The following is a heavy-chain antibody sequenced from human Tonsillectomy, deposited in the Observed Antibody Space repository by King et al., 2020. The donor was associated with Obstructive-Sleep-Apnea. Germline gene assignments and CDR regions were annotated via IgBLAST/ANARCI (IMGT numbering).Heavy chain of an antibody. CDR1: GFTFSNYA. CDR2: LCGSGENT. D-gene: IGHD3-16*01. CDR3: AKSSYDYVWGTIDY. J-gene: IGHJ4*02. V-gene: IGHV3-23*04. Sequence: VQLVESGGGLEQPGGSLRLSWAASGFTFSNYAMNWARQAPGEGLEWGSSLCGSGENTFYADSVKGRFTISRDNSRNTLSLQMNSLSAEDTAVYYCAKSSYDYVWGTIDYWGQGTLVTVSS.